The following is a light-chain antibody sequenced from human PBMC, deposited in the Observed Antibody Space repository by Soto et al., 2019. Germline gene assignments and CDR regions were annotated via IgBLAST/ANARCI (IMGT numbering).Light chain of an antibody. CDR1: QSVSSY. V-gene: IGKV3-11*01. Sequence: EIVLTQSPATLSLSPGERATLSCRASQSVSSYLAWYQQKPGQAPRLLIYDASNRATGIPARFSGSGSGTYFSLTSSCLEPEDFAVYYCQQRSNWPPGFTFGPGTKVDIK. J-gene: IGKJ3*01. CDR2: DAS. CDR3: QQRSNWPPGFT.